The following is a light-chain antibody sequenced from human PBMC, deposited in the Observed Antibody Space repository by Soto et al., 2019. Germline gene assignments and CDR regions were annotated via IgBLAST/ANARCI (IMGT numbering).Light chain of an antibody. J-gene: IGKJ1*01. V-gene: IGKV1-9*01. CDR1: HDISTY. CDR3: LQHNSYPWT. Sequence: DIQLTQSPSLLSASVGDRVTITCRASHDISTYLAWYQQKPGKAPKLMIYEASTLQSGVPSRFSGSGSGTEFTLTISSLQPEDFATYYCLQHNSYPWTFGQGTKVDIK. CDR2: EAS.